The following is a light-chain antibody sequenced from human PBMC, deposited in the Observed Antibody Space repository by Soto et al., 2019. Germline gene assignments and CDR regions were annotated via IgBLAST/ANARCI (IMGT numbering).Light chain of an antibody. J-gene: IGKJ5*01. Sequence: DIQMTQSPSSLSASVGDRVTITCRASQSISSYLNWYQQKPRKAPKLLIYAASSLQSGVPSRFSGSGSGTDFTLNISSLQPEDFATYYCQQSYSTITFGQGPRLEIX. CDR3: QQSYSTIT. V-gene: IGKV1-39*01. CDR2: AAS. CDR1: QSISSY.